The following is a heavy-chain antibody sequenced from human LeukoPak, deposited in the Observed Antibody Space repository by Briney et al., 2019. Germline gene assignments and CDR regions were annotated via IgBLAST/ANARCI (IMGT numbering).Heavy chain of an antibody. Sequence: PGGSLRLSCEASGFTFSSFNMNWVRQAPGKGLEWVSSISTSGTYISYADSVRGRFTISRDNAKNSLYLQMNSLRAEDTAMYYCARVPYGDYGSWGQGTLVTVSS. J-gene: IGHJ4*02. D-gene: IGHD4-17*01. V-gene: IGHV3-21*01. CDR1: GFTFSSFN. CDR3: ARVPYGDYGS. CDR2: ISTSGTYI.